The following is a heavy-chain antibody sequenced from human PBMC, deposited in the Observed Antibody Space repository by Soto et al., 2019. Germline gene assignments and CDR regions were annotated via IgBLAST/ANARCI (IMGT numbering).Heavy chain of an antibody. V-gene: IGHV4-30-2*01. D-gene: IGHD3-10*01. CDR1: GGSISSGGYS. Sequence: PSGTLSLTCGVSGGSISSGGYSWSWIRPPPGKGLEWIGYIYHSGSTYYNPSLKSRVTISVDRSKNQFSLKLSSVTAADTAVYYCARTWFGELSRCFDPWGKGTLVTVSS. J-gene: IGHJ5*02. CDR3: ARTWFGELSRCFDP. CDR2: IYHSGST.